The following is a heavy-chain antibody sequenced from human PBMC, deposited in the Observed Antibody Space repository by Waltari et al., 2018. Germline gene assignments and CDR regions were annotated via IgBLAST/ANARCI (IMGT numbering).Heavy chain of an antibody. Sequence: QLQLQESGPGLVKPSETLSLTCTVSGGSISSSSYYWGWIRQPPGKGLEWIGSIYYSGSTYYNPSLKSRVTISVDTSKNQFSLKLSSVTAADTAVYYCARDDSSGYYAIDYWGQGTLVTVSS. CDR3: ARDDSSGYYAIDY. J-gene: IGHJ4*02. V-gene: IGHV4-39*02. CDR2: IYYSGST. D-gene: IGHD3-22*01. CDR1: GGSISSSSYY.